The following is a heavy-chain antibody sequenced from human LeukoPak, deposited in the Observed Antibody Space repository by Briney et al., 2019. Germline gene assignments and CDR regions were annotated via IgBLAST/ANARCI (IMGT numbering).Heavy chain of an antibody. CDR1: GFTFSSSD. CDR3: ARDYRPRY. CDR2: ISSNRLTV. J-gene: IGHJ4*02. V-gene: IGHV3-48*03. Sequence: VGSLRVSCPASGFTFSSSDMSWVRQAPGAGLEWVSFISSNRLTVYYALHVKARFTISRDNAKDSLFLHMNSLTAEDMAVYYCARDYRPRYWGQGTLVTVSS. D-gene: IGHD4-11*01.